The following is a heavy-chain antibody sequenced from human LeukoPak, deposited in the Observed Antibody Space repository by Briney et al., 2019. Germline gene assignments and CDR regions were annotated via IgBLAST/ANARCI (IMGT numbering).Heavy chain of an antibody. V-gene: IGHV5-51*01. CDR2: IYPGDSDT. Sequence: GASLQISCKGSGYSFTSYWIGWVRQLPGKGLEWMGIIYPGDSDTRYSPSFQGQVTISADKSISTAYLQWSSLKASDTAMYYCARLANYDSSGYDDFYYFDYWGQGTLVTVSS. J-gene: IGHJ4*02. D-gene: IGHD3-22*01. CDR3: ARLANYDSSGYDDFYYFDY. CDR1: GYSFTSYW.